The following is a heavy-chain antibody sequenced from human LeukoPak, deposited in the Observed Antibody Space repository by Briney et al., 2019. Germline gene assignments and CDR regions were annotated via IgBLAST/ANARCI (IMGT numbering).Heavy chain of an antibody. Sequence: GASVKVSCKASGYTFTSYYMHWVRQAPGQGLEWMGIINPSGGSTSYAQKFQGRVTITADESTSTAYMELSSLRSEDTAVYYCARLGIAVAGPQYYFDYWGQGTLVTVSS. V-gene: IGHV1-46*01. D-gene: IGHD6-19*01. CDR2: INPSGGST. J-gene: IGHJ4*02. CDR3: ARLGIAVAGPQYYFDY. CDR1: GYTFTSYY.